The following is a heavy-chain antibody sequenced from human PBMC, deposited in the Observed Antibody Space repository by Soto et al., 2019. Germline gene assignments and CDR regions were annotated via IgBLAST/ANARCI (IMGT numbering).Heavy chain of an antibody. CDR2: IYYSGST. D-gene: IGHD1-26*01. CDR1: GGSISSYY. J-gene: IGHJ3*02. CDR3: ARRLSIVGGANGGAFDI. Sequence: ETLSLTCTVSGGSISSYYWSWIRQPPGKGLEWIGYIYYSGSTNYNPSLKSRVTISVDTSKNQFSLRLSSVTAADTALYYCARRLSIVGGANGGAFDIWGQGAMVTVSS. V-gene: IGHV4-59*08.